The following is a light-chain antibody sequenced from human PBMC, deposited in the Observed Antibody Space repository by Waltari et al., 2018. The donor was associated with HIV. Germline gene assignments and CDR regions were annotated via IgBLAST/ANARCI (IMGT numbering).Light chain of an antibody. CDR1: NIGSYT. V-gene: IGLV3-21*02. Sequence: SYVLTQSPSVSVAPGQTDRITCGADNIGSYTVHCYQQKADQAPQLACYDDTERSPGIPERISGSNSGNTATLTISAVEAGDEADYYCHVWDSSSAHVVFGGGTKVTVL. CDR2: DDT. J-gene: IGLJ2*01. CDR3: HVWDSSSAHVV.